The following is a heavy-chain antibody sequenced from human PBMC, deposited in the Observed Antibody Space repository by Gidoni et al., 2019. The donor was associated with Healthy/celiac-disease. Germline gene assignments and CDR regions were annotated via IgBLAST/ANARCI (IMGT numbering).Heavy chain of an antibody. D-gene: IGHD3-10*01. CDR3: ANLWFGELLLEHIDY. CDR2: ISGSGGSK. J-gene: IGHJ4*02. CDR1: GFTFSSYA. Sequence: EVQLLESGGGLVQPGGSLRLSCAASGFTFSSYAMSWVRQAPGKGLEWVSAISGSGGSKYYADSVKGRFTISRDNSKNTLYLQMNSLRAEDTAVYYCANLWFGELLLEHIDYWGQGTLVTVSS. V-gene: IGHV3-23*01.